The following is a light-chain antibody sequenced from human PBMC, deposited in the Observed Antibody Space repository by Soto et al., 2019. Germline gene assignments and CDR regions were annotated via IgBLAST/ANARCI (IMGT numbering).Light chain of an antibody. CDR1: QSVSSSY. J-gene: IGKJ4*01. CDR3: QQYGNSPLP. Sequence: EIVLTQSPATLSLSPGERATLSCRASQSVSSSYLAWYQQKPGQAPRLLIYDASSRATGIPDRFSGGGSGTAVTLTISRLEREDFAVYYCQQYGNSPLPLGGGTKVQI. CDR2: DAS. V-gene: IGKV3-20*01.